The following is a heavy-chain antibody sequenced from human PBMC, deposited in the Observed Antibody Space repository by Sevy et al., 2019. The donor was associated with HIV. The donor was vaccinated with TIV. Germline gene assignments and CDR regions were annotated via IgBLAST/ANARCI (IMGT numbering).Heavy chain of an antibody. CDR3: AAEHRAVAGTKRYYYYGMDV. Sequence: ASVKVSCKASGFTFTSSAVQWVRQARGQRLEWIGWIVVGRGNTNYAQKFQERVTITRDMSTSTAYMELSSLRSEDTAVYYCAAEHRAVAGTKRYYYYGMDVWGQGTTVTVSS. CDR1: GFTFTSSA. CDR2: IVVGRGNT. V-gene: IGHV1-58*01. D-gene: IGHD6-19*01. J-gene: IGHJ6*02.